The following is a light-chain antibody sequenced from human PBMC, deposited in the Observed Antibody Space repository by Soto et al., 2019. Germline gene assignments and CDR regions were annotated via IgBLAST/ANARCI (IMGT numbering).Light chain of an antibody. Sequence: ILMTQSPATLSVSPGERATLSCRASQSVSNNLDWYQQKPGQAPRLLIYDASTRATGIPARFSGSGSGTEFTLTISGLQSEDFAVYYCQHYNNWPPWSFGQGTKVEIK. CDR1: QSVSNN. J-gene: IGKJ1*01. V-gene: IGKV3-15*01. CDR3: QHYNNWPPWS. CDR2: DAS.